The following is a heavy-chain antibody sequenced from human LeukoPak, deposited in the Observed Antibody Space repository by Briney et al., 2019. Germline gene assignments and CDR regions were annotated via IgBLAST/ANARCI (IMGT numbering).Heavy chain of an antibody. CDR2: INPSGSST. V-gene: IGHV1-46*01. Sequence: GASVKVSCKASGYTFTSYAMHWVRQAPGQRLEWMGLINPSGSSTLYAQKFQGRVTMTRDMSTTTDYMELSSLRSEDTAVYYCARDNSVGDIAWWFDPWGQGTLVTVSS. D-gene: IGHD3-16*02. CDR1: GYTFTSYA. CDR3: ARDNSVGDIAWWFDP. J-gene: IGHJ5*02.